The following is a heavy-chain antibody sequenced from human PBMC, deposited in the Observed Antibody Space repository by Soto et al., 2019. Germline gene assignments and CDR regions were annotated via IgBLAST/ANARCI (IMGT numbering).Heavy chain of an antibody. J-gene: IGHJ5*02. CDR1: GGSFSHYT. CDR2: IIPYFGTS. V-gene: IGHV1-69*01. D-gene: IGHD3-10*01. CDR3: ARRGRANQAPKASSWYDP. Sequence: QLQLVQSGAEVKKPGSSVKVSCKVSGGSFSHYTISWVRQAPGQGLEWMGGIIPYFGTSNYAQKFQGRVTITADESTAYMEMSSLTSDDTAVYYCARRGRANQAPKASSWYDPWGQGTLVTVSS.